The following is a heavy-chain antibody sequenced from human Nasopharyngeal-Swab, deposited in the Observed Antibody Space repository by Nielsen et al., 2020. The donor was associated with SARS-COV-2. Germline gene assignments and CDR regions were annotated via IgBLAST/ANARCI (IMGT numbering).Heavy chain of an antibody. CDR3: ARHTANTED. CDR2: INHSGST. V-gene: IGHV4-34*01. J-gene: IGHJ4*02. Sequence: SETLSLTCAVYGGSFSGYYWSWIRQPPGKGLEWIGGINHSGSTNYNPSLKSRVTISVDTSKNQFSLKLSSVTAADTAVYYCARHTANTEDWGQGTLVTVSS. CDR1: GGSFSGYY. D-gene: IGHD5-18*01.